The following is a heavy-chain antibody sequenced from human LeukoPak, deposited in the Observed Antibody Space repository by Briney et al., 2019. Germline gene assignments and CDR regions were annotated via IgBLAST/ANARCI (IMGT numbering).Heavy chain of an antibody. CDR2: IWYDGSNK. J-gene: IGHJ4*02. D-gene: IGHD3-16*02. Sequence: PGRSLRLSCAASGFTFSSYGMHWVRQAPGKGLEWVAVIWYDGSNKYYADSVKGRFTISRDNSKNTLYLQMNSLRAEDTAVYYCARDPLMITFGGVIEYYFDYWGQGTLVTVSS. V-gene: IGHV3-33*01. CDR1: GFTFSSYG. CDR3: ARDPLMITFGGVIEYYFDY.